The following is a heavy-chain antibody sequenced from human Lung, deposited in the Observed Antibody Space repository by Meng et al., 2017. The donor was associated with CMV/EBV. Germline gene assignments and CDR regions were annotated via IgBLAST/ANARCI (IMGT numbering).Heavy chain of an antibody. CDR1: GYSFTTYA. CDR3: ARTGCSSSSCYDY. D-gene: IGHD2-2*01. J-gene: IGHJ4*02. V-gene: IGHV1-3*01. Sequence: QVHLVQYGAGGKNHGASVKVSCNASGYSFTTYAMHWVRQDPGQRLEWMGWINAGNGNTKYSEKFQSRVTITSDTAASTAYMELSSLRSEDTAVYYCARTGCSSSSCYDYWGQGTLVTVSS. CDR2: INAGNGNT.